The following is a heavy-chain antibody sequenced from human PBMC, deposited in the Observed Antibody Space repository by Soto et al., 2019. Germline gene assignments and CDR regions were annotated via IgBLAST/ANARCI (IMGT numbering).Heavy chain of an antibody. D-gene: IGHD2-15*01. CDR3: ARMLVVVVAATPKIDY. J-gene: IGHJ4*02. Sequence: QLQLQESGPGLVKPSETLSLTCTVSGGSISSSSYYWGWIRQPPGKGLEWIGSIYYSGSTYYNPSLKSRVTISVDTSKNQFSLKLSSVTAADTAVYYCARMLVVVVAATPKIDYWGQGTLVTVSS. CDR1: GGSISSSSYY. CDR2: IYYSGST. V-gene: IGHV4-39*01.